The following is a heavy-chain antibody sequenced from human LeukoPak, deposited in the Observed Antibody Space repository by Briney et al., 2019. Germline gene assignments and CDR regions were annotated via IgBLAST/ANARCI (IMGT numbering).Heavy chain of an antibody. V-gene: IGHV1-18*01. D-gene: IGHD3-9*01. CDR1: GYTFNIYG. J-gene: IGHJ4*02. CDR2: ISAYNGNT. Sequence: ASVKVSCKASGYTFNIYGIGWVRQAPGQGLEWMGRISAYNGNTKYVQKIQGRVTMTTDTSTTTAYMELRSLRSDDTAVYYCARAGYYDILTGYYVDYWGQGTLVTVSS. CDR3: ARAGYYDILTGYYVDY.